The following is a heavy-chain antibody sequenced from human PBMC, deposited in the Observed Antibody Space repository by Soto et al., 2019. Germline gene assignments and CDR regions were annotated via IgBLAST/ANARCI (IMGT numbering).Heavy chain of an antibody. V-gene: IGHV1-69*13. J-gene: IGHJ6*02. Sequence: GASVKVSCKASGGTFSSYAISWVRQAPGQGLEWMGGIIPIFGTANYAQKFQGRVTITADESTSTAYMELSSLRPEDTAVYYCARYKQLPKYGMDVWGQGTTVTVPS. CDR2: IIPIFGTA. CDR1: GGTFSSYA. CDR3: ARYKQLPKYGMDV. D-gene: IGHD6-6*01.